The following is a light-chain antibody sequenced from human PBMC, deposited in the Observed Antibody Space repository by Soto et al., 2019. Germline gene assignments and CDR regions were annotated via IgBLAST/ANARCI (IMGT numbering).Light chain of an antibody. CDR2: DAS. CDR1: QSISNW. V-gene: IGKV1-5*01. Sequence: DIQMTQSPSTLSASVGDRVTITCRASQSISNWLAWYQQKPGKAPKVLIYDASSLESGVPSRFSGSGSGTEFTLTISSLQPDDFATYYCKQYNSYFGGGTKVEIK. CDR3: KQYNSY. J-gene: IGKJ4*01.